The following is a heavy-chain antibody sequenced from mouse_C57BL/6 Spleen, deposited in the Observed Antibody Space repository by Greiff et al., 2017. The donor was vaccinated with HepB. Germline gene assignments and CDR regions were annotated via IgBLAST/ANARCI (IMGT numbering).Heavy chain of an antibody. CDR3: APMGFAY. D-gene: IGHD2-3*01. V-gene: IGHV5-17*01. CDR1: GFTFSDYG. CDR2: ISSGSSTI. Sequence: DVMLVESGGGLVKPGGSLKLSCAASGFTFSDYGMHWVRQAPEKGLEWVAYISSGSSTIYYADTVKGRFTISRDNAKNTLFLQMTSLRSEDTAMYYCAPMGFAYWGQGTLVTVSA. J-gene: IGHJ3*01.